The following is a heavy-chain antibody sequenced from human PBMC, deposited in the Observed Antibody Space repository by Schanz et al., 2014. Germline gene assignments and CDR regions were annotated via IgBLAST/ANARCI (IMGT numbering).Heavy chain of an antibody. Sequence: VQLVESGGGVVQPWGSLRLSCAASGFSVSSNFMTWVRQAPGKGLEWVSLIYSGGDTNYAGSVKGRFTTSRDNSKNTMYLQMNSLRAEDTAVYYCVKDLQRELLRDDHYYGMDVWGQGTTVTVSS. J-gene: IGHJ6*02. V-gene: IGHV3-66*01. CDR2: IYSGGDT. D-gene: IGHD1-26*01. CDR1: GFSVSSNF. CDR3: VKDLQRELLRDDHYYGMDV.